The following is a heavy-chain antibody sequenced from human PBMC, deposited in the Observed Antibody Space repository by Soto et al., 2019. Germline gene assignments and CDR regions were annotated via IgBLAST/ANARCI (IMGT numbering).Heavy chain of an antibody. J-gene: IGHJ5*02. CDR2: SSFVGGNK. D-gene: IGHD2-8*01. CDR3: ARARRSSSWTTNS. Sequence: QVQLVESGGGVVQPGGSLRLSCEVSGFNFSGYGMNWVRQAPGKGLEWVAFSSFVGGNKYHADSVKGRFTISRDNSKNTLYLRMNSLREGDTGVYYCARARRSSSWTTNSWGQGTLVTVSS. CDR1: GFNFSGYG. V-gene: IGHV3-30*02.